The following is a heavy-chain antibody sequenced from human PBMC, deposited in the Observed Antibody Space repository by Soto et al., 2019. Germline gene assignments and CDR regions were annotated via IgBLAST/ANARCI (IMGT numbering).Heavy chain of an antibody. CDR1: VYTFTNYE. D-gene: IGHD3-10*01. Sequence: QVRLVQSGAEVKKPGASVKVSCKASVYTFTNYEINWVRQATGQGLEWMAWINPDSGYTGYAQKFQGRVTMTRDTSINTVVMELNSLKSDDTAIYYCARVGRRPPWFGHLSHDFWGQGTLITVSS. CDR2: INPDSGYT. V-gene: IGHV1-8*01. J-gene: IGHJ4*02. CDR3: ARVGRRPPWFGHLSHDF.